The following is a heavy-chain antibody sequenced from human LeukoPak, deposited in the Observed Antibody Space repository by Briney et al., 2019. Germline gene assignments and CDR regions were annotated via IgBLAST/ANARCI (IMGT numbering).Heavy chain of an antibody. CDR2: INHSGST. J-gene: IGHJ4*02. V-gene: IGHV4-34*01. D-gene: IGHD3-16*02. CDR1: GGSFSGYC. Sequence: SETLSLTCAVYGGSFSGYCWSWIRQPPGKGLEWIGEINHSGSTNYNPSLKSRVTISVDTSKNQFSLKLSSVTAADTAVYYCARGYYYDYVWGSYRYTGDFDYWGQGTLVTVSS. CDR3: ARGYYYDYVWGSYRYTGDFDY.